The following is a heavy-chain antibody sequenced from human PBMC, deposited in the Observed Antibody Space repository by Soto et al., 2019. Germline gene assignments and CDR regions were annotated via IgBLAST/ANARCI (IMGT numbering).Heavy chain of an antibody. D-gene: IGHD3-16*01. CDR3: ARVGIGVYHFDY. CDR2: INSDGSTT. CDR1: GFTFSSYW. V-gene: IGHV3-74*01. Sequence: GGSLRLSCAASGFTFSSYWMHWVRQAPGKGLVWVSRINSDGSTTSYADSVKGRFTISRDNAKNTLYLQMNSLRAEDTAVYYCARVGIGVYHFDYWGQGTLVTVSS. J-gene: IGHJ4*02.